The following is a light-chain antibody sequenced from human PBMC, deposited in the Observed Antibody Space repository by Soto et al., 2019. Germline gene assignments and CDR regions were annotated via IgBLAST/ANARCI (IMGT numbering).Light chain of an antibody. V-gene: IGKV1-27*01. J-gene: IGKJ3*01. CDR3: QKYNGAFY. CDR1: QGISYY. CDR2: DAT. Sequence: DIQMTQSPPSLSASVGDRVTITCRASQGISYYLAWYQQKPGKGPKLLIYDATILQSGVPSRFSGSGSGTDFTLTISSLQPEDVATYYCQKYNGAFYFGPGTKVDIK.